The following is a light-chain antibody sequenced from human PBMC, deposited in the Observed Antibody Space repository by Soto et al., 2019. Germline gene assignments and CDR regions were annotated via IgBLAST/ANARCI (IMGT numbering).Light chain of an antibody. J-gene: IGLJ1*01. CDR1: RSDVGGSNG. CDR3: SSYTSSSTYV. CDR2: DVS. Sequence: QSVLTQPPSVSGSPGQSVAISRTGTRSDVGGSNGVSWYQQPPGTAPKLIIYDVSNRPSGVPDRFSGSKSGNTASLIISGLQAEDEGDYYCSSYTSSSTYVFGTGTKVTVL. V-gene: IGLV2-18*02.